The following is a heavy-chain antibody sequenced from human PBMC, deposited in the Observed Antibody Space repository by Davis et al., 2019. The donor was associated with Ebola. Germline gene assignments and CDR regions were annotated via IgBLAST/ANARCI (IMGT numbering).Heavy chain of an antibody. CDR3: ARDSGVAAAGSPGAW. Sequence: GESLKISCAASGFTFSSYTMNWVRQAPGKGLEWVSSISSSSSYIYYADSVKGRFTISRDNSKNTLYLQMNSLRAEDTAVYYCARDSGVAAAGSPGAWWGQGTLVTVSS. CDR2: ISSSSSYI. V-gene: IGHV3-21*01. J-gene: IGHJ4*02. CDR1: GFTFSSYT. D-gene: IGHD6-13*01.